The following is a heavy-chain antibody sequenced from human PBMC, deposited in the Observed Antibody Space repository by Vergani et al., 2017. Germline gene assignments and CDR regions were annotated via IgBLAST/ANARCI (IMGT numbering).Heavy chain of an antibody. CDR1: GFTFSSYG. J-gene: IGHJ4*02. CDR2: ISYDGSNK. D-gene: IGHD3-22*01. Sequence: QVQLVESGGGVVQPGRSLRLSCAASGFTFSSYGMHWVRQAPGKGLEWVAVISYDGSNKYYADSVKGRFTISRDNSKNTLYLQMNSLRAEDTAVYYCVNLITMIVVVANPLFDYWGQGTLVTVSS. V-gene: IGHV3-30*18. CDR3: VNLITMIVVVANPLFDY.